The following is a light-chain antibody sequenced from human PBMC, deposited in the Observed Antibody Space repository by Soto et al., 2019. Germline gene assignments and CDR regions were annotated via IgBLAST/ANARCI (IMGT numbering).Light chain of an antibody. J-gene: IGKJ1*01. CDR2: SAS. CDR3: QQYGSSMWA. Sequence: EIVMTQSPATLSVSPGGRATLSFRASQSISDTLAWYQQKPGQAPRLLIYSASRGATGFPARFSGSGSGTDFTLTISRLESEDFAVYYCQQYGSSMWAFGQGTKVDI. CDR1: QSISDT. V-gene: IGKV3-15*01.